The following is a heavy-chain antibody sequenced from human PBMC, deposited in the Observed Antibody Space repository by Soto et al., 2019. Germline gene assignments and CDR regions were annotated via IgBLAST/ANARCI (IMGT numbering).Heavy chain of an antibody. CDR3: GRGPAFGGNSDAFNI. Sequence: QVQLVQSGAEVKKPGSSVKVSCKASGGTFRTESINWVRQAPGRGLEWMGGIIPVFGTSDYAQKFQGRVKSSADDPTTTAYMALSRLRPADTAVYYCGRGPAFGGNSDAFNIWGPAKMVTVSS. V-gene: IGHV1-69*12. J-gene: IGHJ3*02. D-gene: IGHD2-21*01. CDR1: GGTFRTES. CDR2: IIPVFGTS.